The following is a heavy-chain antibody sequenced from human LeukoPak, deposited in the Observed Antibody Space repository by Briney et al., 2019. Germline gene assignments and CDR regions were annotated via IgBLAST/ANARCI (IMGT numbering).Heavy chain of an antibody. V-gene: IGHV1-2*02. J-gene: IGHJ4*02. CDR3: ARLVHSGVGEDDY. Sequence: ASVKVSCKASGYTFTGYYMHWVRQAPGQGLGWMGWINPNSGGTNYAQNFQGRVTVTRDTSISTAYMELSRLRSDDTAVYYCARLVHSGVGEDDYWGQGTLVIVSS. D-gene: IGHD3-16*01. CDR2: INPNSGGT. CDR1: GYTFTGYY.